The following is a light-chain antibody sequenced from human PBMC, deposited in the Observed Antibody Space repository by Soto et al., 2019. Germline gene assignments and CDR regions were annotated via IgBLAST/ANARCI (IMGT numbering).Light chain of an antibody. CDR1: SSDVGAYNS. V-gene: IGLV2-11*01. Sequence: QSALTQPRSVSGSPGQSVTISCTGTSSDVGAYNSVSWYQHHPDKAPKLIIYDVTKRPSGVPDRFSGSKSGNTASLTISGLQAEEEADYHFLSYAGNYIYVFGTGTKLTVL. CDR3: LSYAGNYIYV. J-gene: IGLJ1*01. CDR2: DVT.